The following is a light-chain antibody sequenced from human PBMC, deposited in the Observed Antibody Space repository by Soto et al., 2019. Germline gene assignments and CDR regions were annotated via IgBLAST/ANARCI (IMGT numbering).Light chain of an antibody. V-gene: IGLV2-8*01. CDR2: EVS. J-gene: IGLJ1*01. Sequence: QSVLTQPPSASGSPGQSVTISCTGTSSDVGDSYVSWYQQHLGKAPKLIIYEVSQRPSGVPDRFSGSKSGNTASLTVSGLQTEDEADYYCSAYAGSNNFVFGSGTMVTVL. CDR1: SSDVGDSY. CDR3: SAYAGSNNFV.